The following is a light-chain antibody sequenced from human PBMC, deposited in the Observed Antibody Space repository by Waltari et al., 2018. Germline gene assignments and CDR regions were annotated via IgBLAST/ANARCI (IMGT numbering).Light chain of an antibody. CDR1: QDISSH. CDR2: GAS. Sequence: DIQLTHSPSFLSASVGDRVTITCRASQDISSHLAWYQKNPGKAPKLLVYGASTLGSGVPSGFSGGGSGTEFTLTISSLQPEDFATYYCQQLNSYPITFGQGTRLEIK. CDR3: QQLNSYPIT. J-gene: IGKJ5*01. V-gene: IGKV1-9*01.